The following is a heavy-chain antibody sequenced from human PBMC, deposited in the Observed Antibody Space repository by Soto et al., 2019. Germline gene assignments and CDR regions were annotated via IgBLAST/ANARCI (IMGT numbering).Heavy chain of an antibody. CDR3: ARRRRYDFWSGYYLDY. Sequence: GGSLRLSCAASGFTFSDYYMSWIRQAPGKGLEWVSYISSSGSTIYYADSVKGRFTISRDNAKNSLYLQMNSLRAEDTAVYYCARRRRYDFWSGYYLDYWGQGTLVTVS. J-gene: IGHJ4*02. CDR1: GFTFSDYY. CDR2: ISSSGSTI. V-gene: IGHV3-11*01. D-gene: IGHD3-3*01.